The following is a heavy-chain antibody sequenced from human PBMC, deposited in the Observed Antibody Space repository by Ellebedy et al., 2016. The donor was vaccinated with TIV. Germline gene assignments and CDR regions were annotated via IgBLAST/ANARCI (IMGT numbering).Heavy chain of an antibody. Sequence: GESLKISCVVSGFTFSSHAMTSVRQAPGQGLEWVSSITISGDATYYADTVKGRFTISRDNSKNTLYLQMASLRAEDTAVYYCATEVRPNDYWGRGTLVTVSS. V-gene: IGHV3-23*01. CDR3: ATEVRPNDY. CDR2: ITISGDAT. J-gene: IGHJ4*01. CDR1: GFTFSSHA.